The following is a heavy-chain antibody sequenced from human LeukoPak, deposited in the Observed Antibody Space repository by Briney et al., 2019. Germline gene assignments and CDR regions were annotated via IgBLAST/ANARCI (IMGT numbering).Heavy chain of an antibody. J-gene: IGHJ4*02. CDR3: ARALMVAERETTPLDY. Sequence: PSETLSLTCAVYGGSFSGYYWSWLRQPPGKGLEWIGEINHSGSTNYNPSLKSRVTISVDTSKNQFSLKLSSVTAADTAVYYCARALMVAERETTPLDYWGQGTLVTVSS. V-gene: IGHV4-34*01. CDR2: INHSGST. D-gene: IGHD2-15*01. CDR1: GGSFSGYY.